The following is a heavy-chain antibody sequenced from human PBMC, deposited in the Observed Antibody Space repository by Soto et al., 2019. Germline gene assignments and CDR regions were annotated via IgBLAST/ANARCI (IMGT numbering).Heavy chain of an antibody. CDR3: AKKGSYGDYVFDH. Sequence: EVQLVESGGGLVQPGRSLRLSCVASGFTFDDYAMHWVRQVPGKGLEWVSGISWNSDSIGYADSVKGRFTISRDNAKNSLYLQMNSLRPEDTALYYCAKKGSYGDYVFDHWGQGTLVTGSS. V-gene: IGHV3-9*01. CDR2: ISWNSDSI. CDR1: GFTFDDYA. J-gene: IGHJ4*02. D-gene: IGHD4-17*01.